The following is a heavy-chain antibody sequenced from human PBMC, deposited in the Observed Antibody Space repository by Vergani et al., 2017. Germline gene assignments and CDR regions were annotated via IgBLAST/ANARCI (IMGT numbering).Heavy chain of an antibody. Sequence: QVQLQESGPGLVKPSQTLSLTCTVSGGSISSGDNYWSWIRQPPGKGLEWIGYIYYSGSTYYNPSLRSRVTISVETSKNQFSLKLSSVTAADTAVYYCARGGDYTSYSGAFDIWGQGTMVTVSS. V-gene: IGHV4-30-4*01. CDR3: ARGGDYTSYSGAFDI. D-gene: IGHD2-15*01. J-gene: IGHJ3*02. CDR2: IYYSGST. CDR1: GGSISSGDNY.